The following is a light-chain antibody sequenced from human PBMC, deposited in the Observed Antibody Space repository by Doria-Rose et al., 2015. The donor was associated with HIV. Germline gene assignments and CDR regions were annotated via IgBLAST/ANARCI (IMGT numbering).Light chain of an antibody. Sequence: EIVLTQSPGTLSLSPGERATLSCRASQSFSSTYLAWYQQKPGQAPSLLIYDGSTGATGIPDRFSASGSGTDFALTINRLEPEDFALYYCHQYGTSRTFGQGTKVEI. V-gene: IGKV3-20*01. J-gene: IGKJ1*01. CDR3: HQYGTSRT. CDR2: DGS. CDR1: QSFSSTY.